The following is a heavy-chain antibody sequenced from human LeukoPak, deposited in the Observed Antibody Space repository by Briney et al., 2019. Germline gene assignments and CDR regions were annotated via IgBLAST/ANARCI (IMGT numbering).Heavy chain of an antibody. Sequence: PSETLSLTCTVSGGSISSYYWSWIRQSARKGLEGIWHIYTSGSTDYYTSGSTDYNPSLKGRVTISVDKSKNHFSLKLSSVTAADTAVYYCAAFLSGTYWYFDYWGQGILVTVSS. J-gene: IGHJ4*02. CDR1: GGSISSYY. CDR3: AAFLSGTYWYFDY. D-gene: IGHD1-26*01. V-gene: IGHV4-4*07. CDR2: IYTSGSTDYYTSGST.